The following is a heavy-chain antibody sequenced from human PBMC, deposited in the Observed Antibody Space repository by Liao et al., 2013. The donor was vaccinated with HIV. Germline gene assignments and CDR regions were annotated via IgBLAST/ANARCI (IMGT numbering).Heavy chain of an antibody. J-gene: IGHJ4*02. CDR3: ARWGSCNDGVCYSGPIDH. D-gene: IGHD2-8*01. Sequence: QVHLEQWGEGLLKPSETLSLTCAIYGGTFSGSYWSWIRQPPGEGLEWIGEINDIGSGNYNPSLRSRVFISMDPSKNQFSLKLSSVTAADTAVYYCARWGSCNDGVCYSGPIDHWGQGTLVTVS. CDR2: INDIGSG. V-gene: IGHV4-34*02. CDR1: GGTFSGSY.